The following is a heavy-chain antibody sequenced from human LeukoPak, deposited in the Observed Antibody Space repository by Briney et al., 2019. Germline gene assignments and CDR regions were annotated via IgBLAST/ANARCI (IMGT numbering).Heavy chain of an antibody. V-gene: IGHV3-23*01. D-gene: IGHD2-15*01. J-gene: IGHJ3*02. CDR2: INVSSITA. CDR3: AREKGGFDI. Sequence: GGSLRLSCSASGFSFSGYAMSWVRQAPGKRLEWVSVINVSSITAFPAASVRGRFTIFRDDSRNTLYLQMNSLRAEDMAVYYCAREKGGFDIWGQGTMVTVSS. CDR1: GFSFSGYA.